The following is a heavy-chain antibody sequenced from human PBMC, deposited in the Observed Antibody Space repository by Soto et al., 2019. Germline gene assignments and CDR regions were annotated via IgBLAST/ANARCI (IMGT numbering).Heavy chain of an antibody. Sequence: ASETLSLTCTVSNGSVSSGNYSWSWIRQAPGKGLEWIGYMYYSGSTNNNPSLKSRVTMSVDRSKNQCSLKLSSVTAADTAVYYCARVPGPWGQGTLVTVSS. J-gene: IGHJ5*02. CDR1: NGSVSSGNYS. CDR2: MYYSGST. V-gene: IGHV4-61*01. CDR3: ARVPGP.